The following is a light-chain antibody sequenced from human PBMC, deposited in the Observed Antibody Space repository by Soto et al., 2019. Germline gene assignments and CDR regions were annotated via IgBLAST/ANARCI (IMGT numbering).Light chain of an antibody. V-gene: IGKV2-28*01. CDR3: AQGLATPFT. CDR2: LGS. J-gene: IGKJ4*01. Sequence: EIVLTQSPLSLPVTPGEPASISCRSSQNLLHSNGYNYLNWYLQKPGQSLQLLIYLGSNRASGVPDRFSGSGSGTDFTLAINRVEAEDVGLYFCAQGLATPFTFGGGTKVDIK. CDR1: QNLLHSNGYNY.